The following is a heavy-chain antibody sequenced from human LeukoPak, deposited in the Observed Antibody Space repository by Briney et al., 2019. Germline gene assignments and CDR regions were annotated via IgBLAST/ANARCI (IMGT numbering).Heavy chain of an antibody. V-gene: IGHV4-59*08. CDR3: ARNNWSIDYGIDV. CDR2: SYDRGNT. D-gene: IGHD1-20*01. CDR1: GGSISSYY. J-gene: IGHJ6*02. Sequence: PSETLSLTCIVSGGSISSYYWSWIRQPPGQGLEWIGYSYDRGNTNYNPSLKSRVTISVDTSKSQVSLNLRSVTAADTAVYYCARNNWSIDYGIDVWGQGTTVIVSS.